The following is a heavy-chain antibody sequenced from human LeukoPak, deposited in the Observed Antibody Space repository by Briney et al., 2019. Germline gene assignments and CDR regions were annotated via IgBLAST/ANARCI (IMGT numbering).Heavy chain of an antibody. CDR1: GGTFKNYV. V-gene: IGHV3-23*01. CDR3: ATDIGWELPAEAY. CDR2: SYGSGVRI. D-gene: IGHD1-26*01. Sequence: GGSLRLSCVASGGTFKNYVMNWVRQAPGKGLELLSTSYGSGVRISYADSVKGRFTISRDNSNNTLYLQMNSLRAEDTAMYYCATDIGWELPAEAYWGQGILVTVSS. J-gene: IGHJ4*02.